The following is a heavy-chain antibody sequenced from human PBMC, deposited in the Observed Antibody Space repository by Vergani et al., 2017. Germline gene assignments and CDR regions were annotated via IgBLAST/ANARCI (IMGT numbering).Heavy chain of an antibody. CDR3: AKDRITGTTNYYYYMDV. D-gene: IGHD1-7*01. Sequence: EVQLLESGGGLVQPGGSLRLSCAASGFTFSSYAMSWVRQAPGKGLEWVSAISGSGGSTYYEDSVKGRFTISRDNSKNTLYLQMNSLRAEDTAVYYCAKDRITGTTNYYYYMDVWGKGTTVTVSS. J-gene: IGHJ6*03. V-gene: IGHV3-23*01. CDR2: ISGSGGST. CDR1: GFTFSSYA.